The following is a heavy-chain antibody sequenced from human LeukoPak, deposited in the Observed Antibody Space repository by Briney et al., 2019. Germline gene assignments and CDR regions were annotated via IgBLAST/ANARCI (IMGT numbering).Heavy chain of an antibody. Sequence: SETLSLTCTVSGGSISKYYWSWIRQPPGKGLEWIGYIYYSGSTNYNPSLKSRVTISVDTSKNQFSLKLNSVTAADTSVYYCARDRGPDFSGGSCWDYWGQGTLVTVSS. CDR2: IYYSGST. CDR3: ARDRGPDFSGGSCWDY. V-gene: IGHV4-59*01. CDR1: GGSISKYY. J-gene: IGHJ4*02. D-gene: IGHD2-15*01.